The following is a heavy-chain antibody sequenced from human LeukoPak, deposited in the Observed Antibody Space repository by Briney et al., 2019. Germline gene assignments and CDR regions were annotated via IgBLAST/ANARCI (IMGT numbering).Heavy chain of an antibody. J-gene: IGHJ4*02. CDR3: ARGSRWVYYYDSSGSDFDY. Sequence: ASVKVSCKASGYTFTSYGISWVRQAPGQGLEWMGWISAYNGNTNYAQKLQGRVTMTTDTSTSTAYMELRSLRSDDTAVYYCARGSRWVYYYDSSGSDFDYWGQGTLVTVSS. CDR1: GYTFTSYG. D-gene: IGHD3-22*01. CDR2: ISAYNGNT. V-gene: IGHV1-18*01.